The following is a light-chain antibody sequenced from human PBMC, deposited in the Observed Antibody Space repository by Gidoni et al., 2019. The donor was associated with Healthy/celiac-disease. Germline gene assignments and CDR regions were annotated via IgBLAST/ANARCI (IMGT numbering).Light chain of an antibody. J-gene: IGKJ1*01. CDR1: QSVSSN. CDR3: QQYNNWPPGT. Sequence: EIVMTQSPATLSVSPGESATLSCRASQSVSSNLAWYQQKPGQAPRHLSYGASTRATGIPARFSGSGSGTEFTLTISSLQSEDFAVYYYQQYNNWPPGTFGQXTKVEIK. V-gene: IGKV3-15*01. CDR2: GAS.